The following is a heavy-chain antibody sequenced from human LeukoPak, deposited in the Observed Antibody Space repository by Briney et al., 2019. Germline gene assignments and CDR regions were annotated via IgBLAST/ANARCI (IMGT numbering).Heavy chain of an antibody. V-gene: IGHV4-59*08. CDR3: ARISPPYYYDSSGYQ. J-gene: IGHJ4*02. D-gene: IGHD3-22*01. CDR2: IYYSGST. CDR1: GGSISSYY. Sequence: KPSETLSLTCTVSGGSISSYYWSWIRQPPGKGLEWIGYIYYSGSTNYNPSLKSRVTISVDTSKNQFSLKLSSVTAADTAVYYCARISPPYYYDSSGYQWGQGTLVTVSS.